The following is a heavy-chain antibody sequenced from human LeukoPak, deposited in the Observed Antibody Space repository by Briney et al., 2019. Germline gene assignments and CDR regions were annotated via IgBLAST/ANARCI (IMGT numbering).Heavy chain of an antibody. Sequence: GGSLRLSCAASGFTFSSYWMHWVRQAPGKGLVWVSRINSDGSSTRYADFVKGRFTISRDNAKNTLYLQMNSLRAEDTAVYYCARHKGARWLQPGAFDYWGQGTLVTVSS. CDR3: ARHKGARWLQPGAFDY. V-gene: IGHV3-74*01. D-gene: IGHD5-24*01. CDR2: INSDGSST. CDR1: GFTFSSYW. J-gene: IGHJ4*02.